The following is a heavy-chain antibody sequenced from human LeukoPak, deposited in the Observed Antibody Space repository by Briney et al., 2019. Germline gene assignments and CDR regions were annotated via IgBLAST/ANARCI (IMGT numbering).Heavy chain of an antibody. CDR1: GYSISSGYY. V-gene: IGHV4-38-2*02. Sequence: SETLSLTCAVSGYSISSGYYWGWIRQPPGKGLEWIGSIYRSGSTYYNPSLKSRVTISVDTSKNQFSLKLSSVTAADTAVYYCARDAAGTLSFDYWGQGTLVTVSS. CDR3: ARDAAGTLSFDY. CDR2: IYRSGST. J-gene: IGHJ4*02. D-gene: IGHD6-19*01.